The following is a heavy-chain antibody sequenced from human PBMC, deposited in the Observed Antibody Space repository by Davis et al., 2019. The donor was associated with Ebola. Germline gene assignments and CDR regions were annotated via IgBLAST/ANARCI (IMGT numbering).Heavy chain of an antibody. V-gene: IGHV4-61*08. CDR3: ARQPGYCSGGSCYGGWFDP. CDR1: GGSISSGDYY. Sequence: MPSETLSLTCTVSGGSISSGDYYWSWIRQPPGKGLEWIGYIYYSGSTNYNPSLKSRVTISVDTSKNQFSLKLSSVTAADTAVYYCARQPGYCSGGSCYGGWFDPWGQGTLVTVSS. J-gene: IGHJ5*02. D-gene: IGHD2-15*01. CDR2: IYYSGST.